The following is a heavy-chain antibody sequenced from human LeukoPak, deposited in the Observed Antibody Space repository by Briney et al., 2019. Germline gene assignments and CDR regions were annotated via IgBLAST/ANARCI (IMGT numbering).Heavy chain of an antibody. J-gene: IGHJ5*02. CDR3: ARVSRELLWFGELNP. V-gene: IGHV3-11*04. CDR1: GFTFSDYY. D-gene: IGHD3-10*01. CDR2: ISSSGSTI. Sequence: GGSLRLSCAASGFTFSDYYMSWIRQAPGKGLEWVSYISSSGSTIYYADSVKGRFTISRDNAKNSLYLQMYSLRAEDTAVYYCARVSRELLWFGELNPWGQGTLVTVSS.